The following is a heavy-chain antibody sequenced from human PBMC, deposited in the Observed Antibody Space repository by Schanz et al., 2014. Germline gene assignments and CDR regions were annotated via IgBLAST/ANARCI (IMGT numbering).Heavy chain of an antibody. CDR2: ISYDGSKK. CDR3: AGGGFGEVSYFDY. D-gene: IGHD3-10*01. V-gene: IGHV3-30*03. J-gene: IGHJ4*02. Sequence: QVQLVESGGGVVQPGRSLRLSCAASGFMFSSYGMHWVRQAPGKGLEWVGVISYDGSKKSYADSVKGRFTISRDNSKNTLYLQMNSLRPEDTAVYLCAGGGFGEVSYFDYWGQGTLVTVSS. CDR1: GFMFSSYG.